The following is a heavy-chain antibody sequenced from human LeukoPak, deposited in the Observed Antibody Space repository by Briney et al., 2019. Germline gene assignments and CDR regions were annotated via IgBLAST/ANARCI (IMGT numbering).Heavy chain of an antibody. CDR3: ASLPLGYSPYYFDY. Sequence: PSETLSLTCSVSGGSISSGNNYWSWIRQSPGKGLEWLGHIYYNGATYYNPSLKTPIAISVDTSKNQFSLNLESVTAADTAVYFCASLPLGYSPYYFDYWGQGILVTVSS. CDR2: IYYNGAT. V-gene: IGHV4-30-4*01. CDR1: GGSISSGNNY. D-gene: IGHD2-21*01. J-gene: IGHJ4*02.